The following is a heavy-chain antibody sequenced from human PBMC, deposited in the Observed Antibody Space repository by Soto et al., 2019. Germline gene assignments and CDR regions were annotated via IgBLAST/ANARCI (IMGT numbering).Heavy chain of an antibody. J-gene: IGHJ6*02. CDR3: ARQGFGPRHGLVDV. CDR1: GGSISSYY. V-gene: IGHV4-59*08. D-gene: IGHD3-10*01. Sequence: QVQLQESGPGLVKPSETMSPSCTVSGGSISSYYWSWFRQSPGKRMEWIGYVHHSWGSSYNPSLQSRVAISLDTSKGQFSLKVTSVTATDTAVYYCARQGFGPRHGLVDVWGQGTTVTVSS. CDR2: VHHSWGS.